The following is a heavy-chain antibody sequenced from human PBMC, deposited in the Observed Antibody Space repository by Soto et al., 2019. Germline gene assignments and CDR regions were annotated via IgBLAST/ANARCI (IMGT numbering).Heavy chain of an antibody. CDR3: ARGKIDDSSDYYLMEEYGDPNWFDP. V-gene: IGHV4-31*03. J-gene: IGHJ5*02. CDR2: IYYSGST. Sequence: QVQLQESGPGLVKPSQTLSLTCTVSGGSISSGGYYWSWIRQHPGKGLEWIGYIYYSGSTYYNPSLKGRVTISVDTSKNQFSLKLSSVTAADTAVYYCARGKIDDSSDYYLMEEYGDPNWFDPWGQGTLVTVSS. CDR1: GGSISSGGYY. D-gene: IGHD3-22*01.